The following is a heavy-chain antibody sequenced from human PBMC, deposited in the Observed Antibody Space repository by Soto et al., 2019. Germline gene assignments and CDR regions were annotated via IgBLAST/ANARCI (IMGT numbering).Heavy chain of an antibody. CDR1: GYTFTSYD. J-gene: IGHJ3*02. V-gene: IGHV1-8*01. CDR2: MNPNSGNT. CDR3: ARAYCSGGSCYLLAFDI. Sequence: ASVKVSCKASGYTFTSYDINWVRQATGKGLEWMGWMNPNSGNTGYAQKFQGRVTMTRNTSISTAYMELSSLRSEDTAVYYCARAYCSGGSCYLLAFDIWGQGTMVTVSS. D-gene: IGHD2-15*01.